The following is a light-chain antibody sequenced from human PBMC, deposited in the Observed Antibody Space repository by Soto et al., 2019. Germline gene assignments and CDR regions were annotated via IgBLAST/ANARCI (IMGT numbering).Light chain of an antibody. Sequence: EIVLTQSPGTLSLSPGERATLSCRASQSVSSNYLAWYQQKSGQAPRLLIYGASSRATGIPDRFSGSGSGTDFTLTISKLEPEDVAVYYCQQYGNSPYAFGQWTKLEI. CDR2: GAS. CDR1: QSVSSNY. V-gene: IGKV3-20*01. J-gene: IGKJ2*01. CDR3: QQYGNSPYA.